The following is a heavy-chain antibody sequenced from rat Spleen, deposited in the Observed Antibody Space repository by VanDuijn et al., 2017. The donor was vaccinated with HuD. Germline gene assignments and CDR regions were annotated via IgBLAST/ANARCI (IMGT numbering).Heavy chain of an antibody. D-gene: IGHD1-1*01. CDR1: GLSFTSHT. Sequence: QVQLKESGPGLIQPSQTLSLTCTVSGLSFTSHTVSWIRQPPGKGLEWMGLIWSNGGTDYNSAIKSRLSISRGASKSQVFLKMNSLQTEDTALYFGAATGVSVMNSWGQGTSLTV. J-gene: IGHJ4*01. CDR2: IWSNGGT. V-gene: IGHV2-47*01. CDR3: AATGVSVMNS.